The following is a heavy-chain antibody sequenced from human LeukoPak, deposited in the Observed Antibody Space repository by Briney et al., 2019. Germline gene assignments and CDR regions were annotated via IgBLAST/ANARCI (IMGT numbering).Heavy chain of an antibody. Sequence: ASVKVSCKASGYTFTSYYMHWVRQAPGQGLEWMGIINPSGGSTSYAQKFQGRVTMTRDTSTSTVYMELSSLRTEDTAVYYCARDTAGGGATDYWGQGTLVTVSS. CDR3: ARDTAGGGATDY. CDR1: GYTFTSYY. V-gene: IGHV1-46*01. J-gene: IGHJ4*02. D-gene: IGHD1-26*01. CDR2: INPSGGST.